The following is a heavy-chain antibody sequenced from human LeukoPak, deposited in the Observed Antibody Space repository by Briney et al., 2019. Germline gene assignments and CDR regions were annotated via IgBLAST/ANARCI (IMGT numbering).Heavy chain of an antibody. CDR3: ARARVVVVPAASPYYYYYMDV. CDR2: INHSGST. V-gene: IGHV4-34*01. CDR1: AGSFSGYY. Sequence: PSETLSLTYPVYAGSFSGYYWSCIRQPPGKGLEWIGEINHSGSTNYNPSLKSRVTISVDTSKNQFSLKLSSVTAADTAVYYCARARVVVVPAASPYYYYYMDVWGKGTTVTVSS. D-gene: IGHD2-2*01. J-gene: IGHJ6*03.